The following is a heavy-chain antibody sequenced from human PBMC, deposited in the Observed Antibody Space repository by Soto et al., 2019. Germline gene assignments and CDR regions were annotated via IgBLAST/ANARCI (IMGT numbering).Heavy chain of an antibody. CDR1: GFTFSSYW. J-gene: IGHJ4*02. V-gene: IGHV3-74*01. CDR2: INSDGSST. CDR3: AREVRYFDWSYYFDY. D-gene: IGHD3-9*01. Sequence: PGGSLRLSCAASGFTFSSYWMHWVRQAPGKGLVWVSRINSDGSSTSYADSVKGRFTISRDNAKNTLYLQMNSLRAEDTAVYYCAREVRYFDWSYYFDYWGQGTLVTVSS.